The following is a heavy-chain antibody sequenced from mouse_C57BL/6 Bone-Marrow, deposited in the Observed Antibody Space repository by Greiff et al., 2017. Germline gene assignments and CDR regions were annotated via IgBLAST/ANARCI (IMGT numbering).Heavy chain of an antibody. CDR1: GYTFTSYW. D-gene: IGHD1-3*01. Sequence: LQQPGADLVLPGASVKLSCKASGYTFTSYWMHWVKQTPGQGLEWIGEIDSSASYTTYNRKFKGKSTLTVAKSSSTADMQLSSMTTEDSAVYYCARKLKGAMDYWGQGTSVTVSS. J-gene: IGHJ4*01. CDR2: IDSSASYT. CDR3: ARKLKGAMDY. V-gene: IGHV1-69*01.